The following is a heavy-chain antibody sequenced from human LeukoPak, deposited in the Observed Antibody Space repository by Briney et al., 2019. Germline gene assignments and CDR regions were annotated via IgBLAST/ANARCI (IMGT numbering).Heavy chain of an antibody. Sequence: GESLKISCKGSGYTFSSYWIDWVRQMPGKGLEYMGLIYPADSDTRYSPSFQGQVTISADESLSTAYLQWSSLKASDTAMYYCARFITGNTNWFDPWGQGTLVTVSS. J-gene: IGHJ5*02. CDR1: GYTFSSYW. CDR3: ARFITGNTNWFDP. D-gene: IGHD1-7*01. V-gene: IGHV5-51*01. CDR2: IYPADSDT.